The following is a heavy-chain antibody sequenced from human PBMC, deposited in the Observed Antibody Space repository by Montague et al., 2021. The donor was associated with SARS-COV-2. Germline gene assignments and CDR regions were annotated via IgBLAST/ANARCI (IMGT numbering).Heavy chain of an antibody. D-gene: IGHD3-10*01. CDR2: IYYSGST. CDR1: GGSISSSSYY. V-gene: IGHV4-39*01. CDR3: ARREDNYGSGSYPN. Sequence: SETLSLTCTVSGGSISSSSYYWGWIRQPPGKGLEWIGSIYYSGSTYYDPSLKSRVTISVDTSKNQFSLKLSSVTAADTAVYYCARREDNYGSGSYPNWGQGTLVTVSS. J-gene: IGHJ4*03.